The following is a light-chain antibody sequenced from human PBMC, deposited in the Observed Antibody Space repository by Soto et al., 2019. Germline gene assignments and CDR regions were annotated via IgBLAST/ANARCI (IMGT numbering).Light chain of an antibody. CDR3: QQRSNWPT. J-gene: IGKJ5*01. CDR1: QSVRNK. CDR2: DTS. V-gene: IGKV3-11*01. Sequence: EILLTQSPATLSLSRWERVTLSFSASQSVRNKLAWYQQQPGQAPRVLIYDTSTRATGLPARFSGSGSGTDFTLTISSLEPEDFAVYYCQQRSNWPTFGQGTRLEIK.